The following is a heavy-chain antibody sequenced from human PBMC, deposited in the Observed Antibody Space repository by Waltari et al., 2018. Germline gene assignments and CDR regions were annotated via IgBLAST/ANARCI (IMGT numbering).Heavy chain of an antibody. CDR1: GYTFTGSY. Sequence: QVQLVQSGAEVKKPGASVKVSCKASGYTFTGSYMHWVRQAPGQGLEWMGWINPNSGGTNYAQKFQGRVTMTRDTSISTAYMGLSRLRSDDTAVYYCARVSMFGVVIEGGMDYWGQGTLVTVSS. D-gene: IGHD3-3*01. V-gene: IGHV1-2*02. CDR3: ARVSMFGVVIEGGMDY. CDR2: INPNSGGT. J-gene: IGHJ4*02.